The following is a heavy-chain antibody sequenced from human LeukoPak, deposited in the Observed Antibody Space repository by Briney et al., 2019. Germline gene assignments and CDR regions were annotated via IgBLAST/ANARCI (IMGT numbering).Heavy chain of an antibody. D-gene: IGHD2-2*01. V-gene: IGHV4-34*01. CDR2: INHGGRT. CDR3: ARHSAYPFVYDY. J-gene: IGHJ4*02. Sequence: SETLSLTCAVYNGSFNEYYWSWIRQSPGKGLEWIGEINHGGRTNYNPSLQSRVSISVDASQNQFSLTMTSVTAADTAVYYCARHSAYPFVYDYWGQGTLVTVSS. CDR1: NGSFNEYY.